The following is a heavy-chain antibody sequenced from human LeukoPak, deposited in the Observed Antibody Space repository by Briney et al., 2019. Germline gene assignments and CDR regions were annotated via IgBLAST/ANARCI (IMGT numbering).Heavy chain of an antibody. V-gene: IGHV1-46*01. D-gene: IGHD6-6*01. CDR2: INPSGGST. CDR1: GYTFTSYY. CDR3: ARDLLYSSSSAAGDY. Sequence: GASVKVSCKASGYTFTSYYMHWVRQAPGQGLEWMGIINPSGGSTSYAQKFQGRVTMTRDMSTSTVYMEPSSLRSEDTAVYYCARDLLYSSSSAAGDYWGQGTLVTVSS. J-gene: IGHJ4*02.